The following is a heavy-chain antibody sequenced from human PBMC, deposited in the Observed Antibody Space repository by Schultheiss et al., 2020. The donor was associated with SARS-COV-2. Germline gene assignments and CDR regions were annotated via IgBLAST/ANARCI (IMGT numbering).Heavy chain of an antibody. Sequence: SETLSLTCTVSGGSISSGYYWSWIRQPPGKGLEWIGRIYTSGSTYYNPSLKSRVTISVDTSKNQFSLKLSSVTAADTAVYYCARGWPRSGYDRYYYYYGMDVWGQGTTVTVSS. D-gene: IGHD5-12*01. V-gene: IGHV4-38-2*02. CDR3: ARGWPRSGYDRYYYYYGMDV. J-gene: IGHJ6*02. CDR2: IYTSGST. CDR1: GGSISSGYY.